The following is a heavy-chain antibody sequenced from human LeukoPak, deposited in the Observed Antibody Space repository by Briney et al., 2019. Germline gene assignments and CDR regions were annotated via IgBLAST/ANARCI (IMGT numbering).Heavy chain of an antibody. J-gene: IGHJ3*02. CDR2: ISSSSSTI. CDR1: GFDFSLSS. V-gene: IGHV3-48*04. Sequence: GGSLRLSCVASGFDFSLSSMNYFRQAPGKGLEWVSYISSSSSTIYYADSVKGRFTISRDNAKNSLYLQMNSLRAEDTAVYYCARDSPTYYDILTGTDAFDIWGQGTMVTVSS. D-gene: IGHD3-9*01. CDR3: ARDSPTYYDILTGTDAFDI.